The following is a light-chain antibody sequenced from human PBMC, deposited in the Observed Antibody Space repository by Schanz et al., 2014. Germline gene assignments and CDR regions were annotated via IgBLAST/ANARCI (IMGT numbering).Light chain of an antibody. J-gene: IGLJ3*02. Sequence: QSVLTQPASVSGSPGQSITISCTGTSSDVGGYNYVSWYQQFPGKAPKLMIYDVSYRPSGVSSRFSGSKSGNTASLTVSGLQAEDEADYYCSSYAGSTTSWVFGGGTKLTVL. CDR2: DVS. CDR1: SSDVGGYNY. CDR3: SSYAGSTTSWV. V-gene: IGLV2-14*01.